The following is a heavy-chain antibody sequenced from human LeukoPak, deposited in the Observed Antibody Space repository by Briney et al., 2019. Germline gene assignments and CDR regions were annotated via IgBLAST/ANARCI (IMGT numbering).Heavy chain of an antibody. CDR1: GFTFSSYE. J-gene: IGHJ4*02. CDR3: AREPGDSVADYGGYVDY. Sequence: PGGSLRLSCAASGFTFSSYEMNWVRQAPGKGLEWVSYISSSGSTIYYADSVKGRFTISRDNAKNSLYLQMNSLRAEDTAVYYCAREPGDSVADYGGYVDYWGQGTLVTVSS. CDR2: ISSSGSTI. V-gene: IGHV3-48*03. D-gene: IGHD4-23*01.